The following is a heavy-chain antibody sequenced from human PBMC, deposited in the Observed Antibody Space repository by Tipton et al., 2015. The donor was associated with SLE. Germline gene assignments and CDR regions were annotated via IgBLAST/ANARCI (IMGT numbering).Heavy chain of an antibody. CDR3: AREYHYYDSSGYYGGYFDL. CDR2: IYHSGST. CDR1: GGSISSGGYS. Sequence: LRLSCAVSGGSISSGGYSWSWIRQPPGKGLEWIGYIYHSGSTYYNPSLKSRVTISVDRSKNQFSLKLSSVTAADTAVYYCAREYHYYDSSGYYGGYFDLWGRGTLVTVSS. D-gene: IGHD3-22*01. J-gene: IGHJ2*01. V-gene: IGHV4-30-2*01.